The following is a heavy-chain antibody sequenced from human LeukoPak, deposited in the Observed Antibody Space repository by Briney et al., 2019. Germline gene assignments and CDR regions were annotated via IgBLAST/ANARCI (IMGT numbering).Heavy chain of an antibody. CDR1: GGSISSGSYY. CDR2: IYTSGST. J-gene: IGHJ4*02. V-gene: IGHV4-61*02. D-gene: IGHD3-3*01. CDR3: AREKPYYDFWSGYPDY. Sequence: TLSLTCTVSGGSISSGSYYWGWIRQPAGKGLEWIGRIYTSGSTNYNPSLKSRVTISVDTSKNQFSLKLSSVTAADTAVYYCAREKPYYDFWSGYPDYWGQGTLVTVSS.